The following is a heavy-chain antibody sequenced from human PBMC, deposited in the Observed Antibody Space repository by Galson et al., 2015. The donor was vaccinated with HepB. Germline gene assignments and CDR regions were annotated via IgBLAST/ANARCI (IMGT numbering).Heavy chain of an antibody. CDR1: GGSISSYY. Sequence: ETLSLTCTVSGGSISSYYWSWIRQPPGKGLEWIGYIYYSGSTNYNPSLKSRVTISVDTSKNQFSLKLSSVTAADTAVYYCARDQYGSGSSLTGIDQWGQGILVTVSS. V-gene: IGHV4-59*01. CDR2: IYYSGST. CDR3: ARDQYGSGSSLTGIDQ. J-gene: IGHJ4*02. D-gene: IGHD3-10*01.